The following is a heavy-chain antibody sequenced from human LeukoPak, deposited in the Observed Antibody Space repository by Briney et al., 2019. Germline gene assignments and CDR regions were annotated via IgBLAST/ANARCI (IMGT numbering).Heavy chain of an antibody. CDR1: GFTFSSYS. CDR2: ISSSSSYI. J-gene: IGHJ4*02. Sequence: GSLRLSCAASGFTFSSYSMNWVRQAPGKGLEWVSSISSSSSYIYYADSVKGRFTISRDNAKNSLCLQMNSLRAEDTAVYYCARDPPNSGSYDYWGQETLVTVSS. CDR3: ARDPPNSGSYDY. V-gene: IGHV3-21*01. D-gene: IGHD1-26*01.